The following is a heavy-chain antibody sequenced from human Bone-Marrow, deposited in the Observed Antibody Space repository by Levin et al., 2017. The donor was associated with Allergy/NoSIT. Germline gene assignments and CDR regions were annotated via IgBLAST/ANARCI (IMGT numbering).Heavy chain of an antibody. CDR1: GASISSGGFY. CDR3: ATGENRAMLSR. CDR2: IYDSGST. D-gene: IGHD3-16*01. V-gene: IGHV4-31*03. Sequence: PSETLSLTCTVSGASISSGGFYFNWIRQRPGKGLEWIGYIYDSGSTYYNPSLKSRVAFSKDTSKNQFSLKLSYVTAADTAAYYCATGENRAMLSRWGQGTLVTVSS. J-gene: IGHJ4*02.